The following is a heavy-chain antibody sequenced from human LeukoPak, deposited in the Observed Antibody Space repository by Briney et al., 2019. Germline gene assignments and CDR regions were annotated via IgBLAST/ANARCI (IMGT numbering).Heavy chain of an antibody. J-gene: IGHJ3*02. Sequence: SETLSLTCAVYGGSFSGYYWSWIRQPPGKGLEWIGEINHSGSTNYSPSLKSRVTISVDTSKNQFSLKLSSVTAADTAVYYCARGPPIVVVVAATPNKVDAFDIWGQGTMVTVSS. D-gene: IGHD2-15*01. CDR2: INHSGST. CDR3: ARGPPIVVVVAATPNKVDAFDI. CDR1: GGSFSGYY. V-gene: IGHV4-34*01.